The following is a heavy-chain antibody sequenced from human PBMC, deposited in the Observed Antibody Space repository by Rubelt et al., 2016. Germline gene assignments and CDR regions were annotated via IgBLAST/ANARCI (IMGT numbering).Heavy chain of an antibody. J-gene: IGHJ4*02. CDR3: ASEENWSGYFAFDY. CDR1: GFTFSSYA. D-gene: IGHD3-3*01. CDR2: ISYDGTNK. V-gene: IGHV3-30*04. Sequence: QVQLVESGGGVVQPGGSLRLSCAASGFTFSSYAMHWVRQAPGKGLEWVAVISYDGTNKYYADSVKGRFTISRDNAKNSLYLQMNSLRAEDTAVYYCASEENWSGYFAFDYWGQGTLVTVSS.